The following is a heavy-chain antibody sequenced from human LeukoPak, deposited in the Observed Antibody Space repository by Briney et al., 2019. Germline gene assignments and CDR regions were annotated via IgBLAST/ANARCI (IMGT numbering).Heavy chain of an antibody. CDR3: ARDFEGRWLQPI. CDR2: INHSGST. J-gene: IGHJ4*02. D-gene: IGHD5-24*01. Sequence: PSETLSLTCAVYGGSFSGYYWSWIRQPPGKGLEWIGEINHSGSTNYNPSLKSRVTISVDTSKNQFSLKLSSVTAADTAVYYCARDFEGRWLQPIWGQGTLVTVSS. CDR1: GGSFSGYY. V-gene: IGHV4-34*01.